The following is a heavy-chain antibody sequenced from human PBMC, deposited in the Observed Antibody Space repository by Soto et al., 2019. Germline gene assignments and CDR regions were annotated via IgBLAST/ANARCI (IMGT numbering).Heavy chain of an antibody. CDR1: GGSISSGYYY. J-gene: IGHJ3*02. CDR3: ARDPNGWHDAFDI. CDR2: IYYSGNT. Sequence: PSETLSLTCSVSGGSISSGYYYWSWIRQPPGKGLEWIGNIYYSGNTYYNPSLKSRLIISIDTSKNQFSLKLSSVTAADTAVYYCARDPNGWHDAFDIWGQGTMVTVSS. V-gene: IGHV4-30-4*02. D-gene: IGHD6-19*01.